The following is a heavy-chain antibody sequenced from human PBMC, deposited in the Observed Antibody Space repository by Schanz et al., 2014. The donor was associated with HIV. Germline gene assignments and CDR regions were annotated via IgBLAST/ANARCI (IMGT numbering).Heavy chain of an antibody. CDR2: MSWNRRRI. V-gene: IGHV3-9*01. J-gene: IGHJ4*02. D-gene: IGHD2-15*01. CDR1: GFTFDDYA. Sequence: EVQLMESGGGLVQPGRSLRLSCAASGFTFDDYAMHWVRQAPGKGLEWVSGMSWNRRRIGYGDAVKGRFTISRDNSKNTLYLQMNSLRAEDTAVYYCARGGIWEWDQPDFDYWGQGTLVTVSS. CDR3: ARGGIWEWDQPDFDY.